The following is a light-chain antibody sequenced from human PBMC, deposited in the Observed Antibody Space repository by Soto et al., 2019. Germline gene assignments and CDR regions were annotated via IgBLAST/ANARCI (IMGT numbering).Light chain of an antibody. Sequence: QSVLAQPASVSGSPGQSITISCTGTSSDVGGYDYVSWYQIHPGKGPKLMVFEVSNRPSGVSYRFSGSKSGNTASLTISGLQAEDEADYFCSSYSLSTAYLFGTGTKVTVL. CDR2: EVS. J-gene: IGLJ1*01. V-gene: IGLV2-14*01. CDR1: SSDVGGYDY. CDR3: SSYSLSTAYL.